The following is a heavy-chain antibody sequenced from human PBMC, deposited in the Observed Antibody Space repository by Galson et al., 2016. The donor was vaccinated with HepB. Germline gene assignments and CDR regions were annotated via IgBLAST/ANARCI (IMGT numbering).Heavy chain of an antibody. CDR2: INAANGDT. D-gene: IGHD5-12*01. Sequence: SVKVSCKASGYTFTTYAMYWVRQAPGQRLEWMGWINAANGDTKYSQKLQGRGTITWDTSANTAYMELSSLRSEDTAVYYCARGHIVATVVYYYYGLDVWGQGTTVTVSS. J-gene: IGHJ6*02. CDR1: GYTFTTYA. CDR3: ARGHIVATVVYYYYGLDV. V-gene: IGHV1-3*01.